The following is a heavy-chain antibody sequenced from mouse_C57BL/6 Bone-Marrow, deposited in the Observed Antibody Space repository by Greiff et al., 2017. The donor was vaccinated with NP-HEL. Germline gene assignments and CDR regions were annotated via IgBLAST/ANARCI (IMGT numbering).Heavy chain of an antibody. CDR1: GYTFTDYY. CDR3: ARHYGSIGY. D-gene: IGHD1-1*01. Sequence: VQLQQSGPVLVKPGASVKMSCKASGYTFTDYYMNWVKQSHGKSLEWIGVINPYNGGTSYNQKFKGKATLTVDKSSSTAYMELNSLTSEDSAVYYCARHYGSIGYWGQGTTLTVSS. J-gene: IGHJ2*01. CDR2: INPYNGGT. V-gene: IGHV1-19*01.